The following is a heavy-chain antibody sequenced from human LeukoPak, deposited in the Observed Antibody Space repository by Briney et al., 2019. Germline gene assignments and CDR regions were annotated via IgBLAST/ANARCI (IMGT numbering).Heavy chain of an antibody. D-gene: IGHD3-10*01. V-gene: IGHV3-66*01. CDR2: IYSGGST. CDR1: GFTVSSNY. Sequence: GGSLRLSCAASGFTVSSNYMSWVRQAPGKGLEWVSVIYSGGSTYYADSVKGRFTISRDNSKNTLYLQMNSLRAEDTAVYYCARDPSMVRGVIASDAFDIWGQGTMVTVSS. CDR3: ARDPSMVRGVIASDAFDI. J-gene: IGHJ3*02.